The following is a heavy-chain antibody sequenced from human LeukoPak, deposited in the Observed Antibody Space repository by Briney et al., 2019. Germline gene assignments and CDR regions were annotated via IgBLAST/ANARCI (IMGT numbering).Heavy chain of an antibody. Sequence: GASVKVSCRASGYTFTSYDINWVRQATGQGLEWMGWANPNSGNTGYAQKFQGRVTMTKNTSITTAYMELSSLRSEDTAVYYCARALSWTTNSYYYMDVWGKGTTVTVSS. V-gene: IGHV1-8*01. CDR1: GYTFTSYD. J-gene: IGHJ6*03. CDR3: ARALSWTTNSYYYMDV. D-gene: IGHD3/OR15-3a*01. CDR2: ANPNSGNT.